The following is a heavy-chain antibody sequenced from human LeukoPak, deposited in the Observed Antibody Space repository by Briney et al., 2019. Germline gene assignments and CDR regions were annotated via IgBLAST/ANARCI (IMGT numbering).Heavy chain of an antibody. CDR1: GGSISSYY. CDR2: VCTSGST. D-gene: IGHD3-9*01. J-gene: IGHJ4*02. Sequence: SETLSLTCTVSGGSISSYYWNWIRQPAGKGLEWIGRVCTSGSTNYNPSLKSRVTMSLDTSKNQFSLRLTSVTAADTAVYYCARTHGYDIFSYWGQGTLVTVSS. CDR3: ARTHGYDIFSY. V-gene: IGHV4-4*07.